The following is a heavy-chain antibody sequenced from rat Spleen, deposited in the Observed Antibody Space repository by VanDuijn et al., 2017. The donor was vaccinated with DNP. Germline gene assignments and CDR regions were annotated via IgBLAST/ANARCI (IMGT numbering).Heavy chain of an antibody. V-gene: IGHV5S10*01. CDR3: AKDRTGGFAMDA. D-gene: IGHD4-1*01. CDR2: IIYNGERA. Sequence: EVQLVESGGGLVQPGNSLKLSCAASGFTFSDYAMAWVRQAPKKGLEWVATIIYNGERAYYRDAVKGRFTISRDDAKSTLYLQMASLRSEDTATYYCAKDRTGGFAMDAWGQGTSVTVSS. CDR1: GFTFSDYA. J-gene: IGHJ4*01.